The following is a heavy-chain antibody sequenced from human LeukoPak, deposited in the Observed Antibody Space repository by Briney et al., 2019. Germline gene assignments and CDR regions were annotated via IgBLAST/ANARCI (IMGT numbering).Heavy chain of an antibody. CDR3: TTDGGWEQLFLRGSNFDY. Sequence: GGSLRLSCAASGFTFSSYSMNWVRQAPGKGLEWVSSISSSSNYIYYADSVKGRFTISRDNAKNSLNLQMNSLRAEDTAVYYCTTDGGWEQLFLRGSNFDYWGQGTLVTVSS. CDR1: GFTFSSYS. D-gene: IGHD1-26*01. V-gene: IGHV3-21*03. CDR2: ISSSSNYI. J-gene: IGHJ4*02.